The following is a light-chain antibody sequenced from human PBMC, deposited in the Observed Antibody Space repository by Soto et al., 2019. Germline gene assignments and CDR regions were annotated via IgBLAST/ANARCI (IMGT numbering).Light chain of an antibody. CDR3: QQYDSYPLT. CDR2: GAS. Sequence: EIVLTQSPGSLSLSPRETATLSCRASQSVSSNHLAWYQQKPGQAPRLLIYGASRRATGIPDRFSGSGSGSDFTLTISSLQPEDFATYYCQQYDSYPLTFGGGTRVEIK. V-gene: IGKV3-20*01. CDR1: QSVSSNH. J-gene: IGKJ4*01.